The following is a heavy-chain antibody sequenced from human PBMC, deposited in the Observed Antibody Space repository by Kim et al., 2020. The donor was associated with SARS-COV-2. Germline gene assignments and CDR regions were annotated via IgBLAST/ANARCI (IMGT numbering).Heavy chain of an antibody. D-gene: IGHD1-26*01. CDR1: GGSFSGYY. Sequence: SETLSLTCAVYGGSFSGYYWSWIRQPPGKGLEWIGEINHSGSTNYNPSLKSRVTISVDTSKNQFSLKLSSVTAADTAVYYCARGRRGVGARRQFDYWGQGTLVTVSS. V-gene: IGHV4-34*01. CDR2: INHSGST. J-gene: IGHJ4*02. CDR3: ARGRRGVGARRQFDY.